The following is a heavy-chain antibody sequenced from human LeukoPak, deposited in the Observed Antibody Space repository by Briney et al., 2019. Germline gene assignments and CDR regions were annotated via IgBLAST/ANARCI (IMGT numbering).Heavy chain of an antibody. D-gene: IGHD3-9*01. V-gene: IGHV3-15*01. CDR2: IKSKTDGGTT. CDR3: TTDDILTGYHTFDY. J-gene: IGHJ4*02. CDR1: GFTFSNAW. Sequence: GWSLRLSCAASGFTFSNAWMNWVRQAPAKGLEWVGRIKSKTDGGTTDDAAPVKGRFIISRDDSKNTLYLQMNSLKTEDTAMYYCTTDDILTGYHTFDYWGQGTLVTVSS.